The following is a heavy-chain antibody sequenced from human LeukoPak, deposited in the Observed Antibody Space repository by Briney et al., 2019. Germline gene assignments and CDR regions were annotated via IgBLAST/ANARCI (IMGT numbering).Heavy chain of an antibody. CDR3: ATDSSGYDAFDI. CDR2: MNPNSGNT. CDR1: GYTFTSYD. D-gene: IGHD3-22*01. V-gene: IGHV1-8*01. J-gene: IGHJ3*02. Sequence: ASVKVSCKASGYTFTSYDINWVRQATGQGLEWMGWMNPNSGNTGYAQKFQGRVTMTRNTSISTAYMELSSLRSEDTAVYYCATDSSGYDAFDIWGQGTMVTVSS.